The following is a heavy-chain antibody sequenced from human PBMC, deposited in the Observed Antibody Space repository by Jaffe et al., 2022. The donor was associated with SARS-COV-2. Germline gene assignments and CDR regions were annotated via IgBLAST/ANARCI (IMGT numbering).Heavy chain of an antibody. CDR2: ISGDGGST. CDR1: GFTFDDYA. V-gene: IGHV3-43*02. D-gene: IGHD3-3*01. CDR3: AKDLLYYDFWSGYYTREYYYYGMDV. J-gene: IGHJ6*02. Sequence: EVQLVESGGGVVQPGGSLRLSCAASGFTFDDYAMHWVRQAPGKGLEWVSLISGDGGSTYYADSVKGRFTISRDNSKNSLYLQMNSLRTEDTALYYCAKDLLYYDFWSGYYTREYYYYGMDVWGQGTTVTVSS.